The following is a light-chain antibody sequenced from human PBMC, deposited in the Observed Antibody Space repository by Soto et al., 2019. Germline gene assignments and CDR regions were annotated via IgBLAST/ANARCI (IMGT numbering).Light chain of an antibody. CDR3: SSKTSSSSPFV. CDR1: TSDVGAYNY. Sequence: QSVLTQPASVSGSPGQSITISCTGSTSDVGAYNYVSWYKHHPGQAPQLMIYEVSNRPSGVSNRFSGSKSGNTASLTISGLQADDEGDYYCSSKTSSSSPFVVGTGTKLTVL. CDR2: EVS. J-gene: IGLJ1*01. V-gene: IGLV2-14*01.